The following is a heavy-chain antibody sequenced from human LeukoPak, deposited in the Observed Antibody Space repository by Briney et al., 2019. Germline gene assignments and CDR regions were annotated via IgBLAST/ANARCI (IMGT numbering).Heavy chain of an antibody. CDR2: IYPGDSDT. CDR3: ARHFVSSKYSRSSRPYYYMDV. V-gene: IGHV5-51*01. D-gene: IGHD6-6*01. Sequence: GESLKISCKGSGYSFTSYWIGWVRQMPGKGLEWMGIIYPGDSDTRYSPSFQGQVTISADKSISTAYLQWSSLKASDTAMYYCARHFVSSKYSRSSRPYYYMDVWGKGTTVTVSS. CDR1: GYSFTSYW. J-gene: IGHJ6*03.